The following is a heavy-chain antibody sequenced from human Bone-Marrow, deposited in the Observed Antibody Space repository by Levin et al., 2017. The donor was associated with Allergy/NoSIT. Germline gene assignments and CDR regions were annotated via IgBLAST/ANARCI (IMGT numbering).Heavy chain of an antibody. CDR3: AKGGGHGGLGYSDF. D-gene: IGHD3-16*01. CDR1: GFTFSSYA. V-gene: IGHV3-23*01. CDR2: TSGNAGST. J-gene: IGHJ4*02. Sequence: GGSLRLSCAASGFTFSSYAMSWVRQAPGKGLEWVSATSGNAGSTYYADSVKGRFTISRDNSKNTLYLQLNSLRAEDTAVYYCAKGGGHGGLGYSDFWGQGTLVTVSS.